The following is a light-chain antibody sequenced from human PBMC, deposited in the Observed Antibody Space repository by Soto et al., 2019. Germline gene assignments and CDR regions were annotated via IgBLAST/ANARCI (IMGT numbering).Light chain of an antibody. V-gene: IGLV2-23*01. CDR2: EGS. CDR3: CSYAGSSTYV. Sequence: QSARAEPACVSGSPGQSITISCTGTSSDVGNYNLVSWYQQHPGKAPKLMIYEGSKRPSGVSNRFSGSKSGNTASLTISILQAEDEADYYCCSYAGSSTYVFGTGTKVTVL. J-gene: IGLJ1*01. CDR1: SSDVGNYNL.